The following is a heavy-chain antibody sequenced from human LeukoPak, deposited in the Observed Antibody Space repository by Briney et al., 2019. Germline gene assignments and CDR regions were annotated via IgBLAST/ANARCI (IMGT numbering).Heavy chain of an antibody. V-gene: IGHV3-48*01. CDR2: ISDSSTTI. CDR3: ARGRRIAAAGTHYYYYMDV. CDR1: GFTFSSYN. J-gene: IGHJ6*03. Sequence: GGSLRLSCAASGFTFSSYNMNWVRQAPGKGLEWVSYISDSSTTIYYADSVKGRFTISRDNAKNSLYLQMNSLRAEDTAVYYCARGRRIAAAGTHYYYYMDVWGKGTTVTASS. D-gene: IGHD6-13*01.